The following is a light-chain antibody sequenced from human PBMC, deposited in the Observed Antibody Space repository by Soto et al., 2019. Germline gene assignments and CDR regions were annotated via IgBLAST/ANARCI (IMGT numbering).Light chain of an antibody. CDR2: DAS. J-gene: IGKJ5*01. V-gene: IGKV3-11*01. CDR1: QSVSSY. CDR3: QQRSNWPPRIT. Sequence: EIVLTQSPATLSLSPGERATLSCRANQSVSSYLAWYQQKPGQGPRLLIYDASNRATGIPARFSGSGSGTDFLLTISSLEPEEFAVYYCQQRSNWPPRITFGQGTRLEIK.